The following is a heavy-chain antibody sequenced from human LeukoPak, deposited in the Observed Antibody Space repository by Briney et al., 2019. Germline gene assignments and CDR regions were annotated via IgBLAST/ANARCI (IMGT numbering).Heavy chain of an antibody. Sequence: SETLSLACAVYGGSFSGYYWSWIRQPPGKGLEWIGEINHSGSTNYNPSLKSRVTISVDTSKNQFSLKLSSVTAADTAVYYCARDILTGYYPGYWGQGTLVTVSS. V-gene: IGHV4-34*01. CDR1: GGSFSGYY. CDR2: INHSGST. J-gene: IGHJ4*02. CDR3: ARDILTGYYPGY. D-gene: IGHD3-9*01.